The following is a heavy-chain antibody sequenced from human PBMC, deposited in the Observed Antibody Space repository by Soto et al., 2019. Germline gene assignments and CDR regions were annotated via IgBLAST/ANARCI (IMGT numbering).Heavy chain of an antibody. Sequence: EVQLVESGGGLVQPGGSLRLSCAASGFTFSSYWMHWVRQAPGKGLVWVSRINSDGSDTNYADSVKGRFTISRDNAKNTLYLQMNSLRAEDTAVYYCARGTVTTIPLDYWGQGTLVTVSS. D-gene: IGHD4-17*01. J-gene: IGHJ4*02. CDR3: ARGTVTTIPLDY. V-gene: IGHV3-74*01. CDR1: GFTFSSYW. CDR2: INSDGSDT.